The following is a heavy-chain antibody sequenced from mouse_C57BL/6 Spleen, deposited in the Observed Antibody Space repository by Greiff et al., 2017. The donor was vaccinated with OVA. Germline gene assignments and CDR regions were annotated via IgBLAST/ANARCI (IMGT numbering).Heavy chain of an antibody. CDR1: GFTFSSYA. CDR2: ISDGGSYT. V-gene: IGHV5-4*01. J-gene: IGHJ1*03. D-gene: IGHD1-1*01. CDR3: AREGAITTVVARYFDV. Sequence: EVQLQESGGGLVKPGGSLKLSCAASGFTFSSYAMSWVRQTPEKRLEWVATISDGGSYTYYPDNVKGRFTISRDNAKNNLYLQMSHLKSEDTAMYYCAREGAITTVVARYFDVWGTGTTVTVSS.